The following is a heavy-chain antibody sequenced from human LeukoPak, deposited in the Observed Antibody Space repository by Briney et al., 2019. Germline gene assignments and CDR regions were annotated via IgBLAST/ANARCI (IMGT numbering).Heavy chain of an antibody. V-gene: IGHV1-2*02. J-gene: IGHJ6*03. D-gene: IGHD3-3*01. CDR1: GYTFTGYY. CDR3: ARVRNSEEFITKALVYMDV. Sequence: RASVKVSCKASGYTFTGYYMRWVRQAPGQGLEWMGWINPNSGGTNYAQKFQGRVTMTRDTSISTAYMELSRLRSDDTAVYYCARVRNSEEFITKALVYMDVGGKGTTVTIS. CDR2: INPNSGGT.